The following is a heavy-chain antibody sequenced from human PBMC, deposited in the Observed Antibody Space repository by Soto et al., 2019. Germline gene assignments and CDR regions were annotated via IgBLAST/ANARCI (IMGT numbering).Heavy chain of an antibody. V-gene: IGHV3-30-3*01. D-gene: IGHD1-26*01. CDR2: ISYDGSNK. J-gene: IGHJ4*02. CDR1: GFTFSSYA. CDR3: ARDLSEWEPYPWFDY. Sequence: PGGSLRLSCAASGFTFSSYAMHWVRQAPGKGLEWVAVISYDGSNKYYADSVKGRFTISRDNSKNTLYLQMNSLRAEDTAVYYCARDLSEWEPYPWFDYWGQGNLVTVSS.